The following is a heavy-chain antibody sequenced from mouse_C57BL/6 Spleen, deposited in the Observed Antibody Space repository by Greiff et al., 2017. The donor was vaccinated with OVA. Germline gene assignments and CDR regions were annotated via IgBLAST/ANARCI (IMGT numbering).Heavy chain of an antibody. J-gene: IGHJ4*01. V-gene: IGHV1-81*01. CDR3: ARGDYGSSYAMDD. D-gene: IGHD1-1*01. Sequence: QVQLQQSGAELVRPGASVKLSCKASGYTFTSYGISWVKQRTGQGLEWIGALYPRSGNTYYHEKFKGKATLTADKSSSTAYMELRSLTSEEAAIEFCARGDYGSSYAMDDWGQGTSVTVSS. CDR2: LYPRSGNT. CDR1: GYTFTSYG.